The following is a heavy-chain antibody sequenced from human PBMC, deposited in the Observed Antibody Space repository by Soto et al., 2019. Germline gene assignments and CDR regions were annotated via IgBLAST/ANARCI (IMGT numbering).Heavy chain of an antibody. Sequence: GGSLRLSCAASGFTFSSYAMSWVRQAPGKGLEWVSAISGSGGSTYYADSVKGRFTISRDNSKNTLYLQMNNLRAEDTAVYYCAKGSNWNEGAFDILGQGTMVTVSS. D-gene: IGHD1-1*01. CDR3: AKGSNWNEGAFDI. CDR2: ISGSGGST. J-gene: IGHJ3*02. V-gene: IGHV3-23*01. CDR1: GFTFSSYA.